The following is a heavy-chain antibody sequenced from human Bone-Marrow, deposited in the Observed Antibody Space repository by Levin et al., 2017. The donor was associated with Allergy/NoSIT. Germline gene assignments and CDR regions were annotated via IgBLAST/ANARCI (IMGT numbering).Heavy chain of an antibody. D-gene: IGHD1-7*01. CDR2: IKQDGSEK. Sequence: AGGSLRLSCAASGFTFSSYWMSWVRQAPGKGLEWVANIKQDGSEKYYVDSVKGRFTISRDNAKNSLYLQMNSLRAEDTAVYYCARDLNWNYGVEFDYRGQGTLVTVSS. CDR3: ARDLNWNYGVEFDY. CDR1: GFTFSSYW. J-gene: IGHJ4*02. V-gene: IGHV3-7*01.